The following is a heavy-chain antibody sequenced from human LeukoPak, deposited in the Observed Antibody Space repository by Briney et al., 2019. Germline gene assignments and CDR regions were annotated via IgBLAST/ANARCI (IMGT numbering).Heavy chain of an antibody. CDR2: INEDGSTT. D-gene: IGHD1-26*01. J-gene: IGHJ4*02. CDR1: GFTFSNYW. CDR3: VRDLGGRSGH. V-gene: IGHV3-74*01. Sequence: GGCLRLSCVASGFTFSNYWMLWVRQAPGKGLVWVSRINEDGSTTNYADSVKGRSTIFRDNAKNTLYLQMNSLRAEDTAVYYCVRDLGGRSGHWGQGTLVTVSS.